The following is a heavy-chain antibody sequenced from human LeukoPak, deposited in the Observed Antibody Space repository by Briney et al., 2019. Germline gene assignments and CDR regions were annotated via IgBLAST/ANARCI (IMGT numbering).Heavy chain of an antibody. V-gene: IGHV3-23*01. CDR3: VNDRRYAGNSAISWFDP. CDR1: GFTFSNYA. J-gene: IGHJ5*02. D-gene: IGHD4-23*01. Sequence: PEGSLRLSCAASGFTFSNYAMTWLRQAPGKGLEWGSTIYGTGGFKTSTYYADSVVGRFTLSRVIPDNNLYFQLDRLRAADTAVYYCVNDRRYAGNSAISWFDPWGQGTLVTVSS. CDR2: IYGTGGFKTST.